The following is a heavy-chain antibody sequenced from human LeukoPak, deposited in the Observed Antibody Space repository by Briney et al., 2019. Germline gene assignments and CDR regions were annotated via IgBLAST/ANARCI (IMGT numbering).Heavy chain of an antibody. CDR3: ARSTSSGSGFEY. CDR1: GGSINNYY. J-gene: IGHJ4*02. V-gene: IGHV4-4*07. Sequence: PSESLSLTCTVSGGSINNYYGSWVRQPAGKGVEWIGRVHTNGYTTFNPSLKGRVAMSLDTSKNQLSLKLTSVTAADSAVYYCARSTSSGSGFEYWGPGTLVTVSS. D-gene: IGHD3-22*01. CDR2: VHTNGYT.